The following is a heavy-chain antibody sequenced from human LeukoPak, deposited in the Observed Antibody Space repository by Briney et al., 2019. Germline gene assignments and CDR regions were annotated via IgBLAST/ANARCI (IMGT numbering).Heavy chain of an antibody. V-gene: IGHV3-9*01. Sequence: GRSLRLSCAGSGFTFDDHAMHWVRHAPGKGLEWVSGISWNSGSIGYADSVKGRFTISRDNAKNSLYLQMNSLRAEDTALYYCAKAPGDYEYFQHWGQGTLVTVST. CDR3: AKAPGDYEYFQH. CDR1: GFTFDDHA. D-gene: IGHD4-17*01. J-gene: IGHJ1*01. CDR2: ISWNSGSI.